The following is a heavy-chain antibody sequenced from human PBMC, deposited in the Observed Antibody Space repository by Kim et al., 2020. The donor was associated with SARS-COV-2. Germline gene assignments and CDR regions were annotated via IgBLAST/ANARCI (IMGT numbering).Heavy chain of an antibody. D-gene: IGHD3-22*01. CDR1: GFTFSDYY. CDR3: AREGWDYDSSGFDH. CDR2: ISTTSSHT. Sequence: GGSLRLSCVASGFTFSDYYMSWIRQAPGKGLEWISHISTTSSHTNYADSVKGRFTISRDNAKNSLYLQMNNLRSDDSAVYFCAREGWDYDSSGFDHWGQGTLVTASS. J-gene: IGHJ4*02. V-gene: IGHV3-11*05.